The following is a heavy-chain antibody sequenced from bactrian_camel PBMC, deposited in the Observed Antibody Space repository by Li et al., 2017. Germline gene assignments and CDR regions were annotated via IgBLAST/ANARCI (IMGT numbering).Heavy chain of an antibody. V-gene: IGHV3S1*01. CDR2: IDESALRR. CDR3: TRGAAGMWSPDFAV. Sequence: QVQLVESGGALMQPGGSLSLTCLASGFHFGGHRMSWVRQAPGKGLEWVAGIDESALRRHYSDSVKGRFTVSRDDDKNTLYLQLTGLEIEDTGMYCCTRGAAGMWSPDFAVWGQGTQVTVS. CDR1: GFHFGGHR. J-gene: IGHJ6*01. D-gene: IGHD2*01.